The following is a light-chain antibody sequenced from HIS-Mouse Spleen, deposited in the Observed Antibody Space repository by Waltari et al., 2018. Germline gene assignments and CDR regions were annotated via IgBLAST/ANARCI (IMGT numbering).Light chain of an antibody. CDR3: SSYAGSNNLGV. Sequence: QSALTQPPSASGSPGQSVTISCPGTSSDVGGYNYVPWYQQHPGKAPKLIIYEVNKRPSGVPDRFSGSKSGNTASLTVSGLQAEDEADYYCSSYAGSNNLGVFGGGTKLTVL. CDR2: EVN. V-gene: IGLV2-8*01. CDR1: SSDVGGYNY. J-gene: IGLJ2*01.